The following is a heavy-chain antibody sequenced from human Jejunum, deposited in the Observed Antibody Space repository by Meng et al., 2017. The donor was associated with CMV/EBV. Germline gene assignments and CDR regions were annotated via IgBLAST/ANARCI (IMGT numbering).Heavy chain of an antibody. V-gene: IGHV3-11*05. J-gene: IGHJ5*02. Sequence: QGQVVGSGGGLVKPGGSLTLSCAASEFTFSDYYMSWIRQAPGKGLEWISYISGNTKVTNYADSVKGRFTISRDNAKNSLYLQMSSLRGEDTAVYYCARAGLGHNSFDPWGQGTLVTVSS. CDR3: ARAGLGHNSFDP. CDR2: ISGNTKVT. CDR1: EFTFSDYY. D-gene: IGHD2-15*01.